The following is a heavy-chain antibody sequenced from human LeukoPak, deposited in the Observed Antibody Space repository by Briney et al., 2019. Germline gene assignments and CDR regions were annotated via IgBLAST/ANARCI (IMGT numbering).Heavy chain of an antibody. CDR1: GFTVSSNY. J-gene: IGHJ4*02. V-gene: IGHV3-53*01. CDR3: ARNLVGTCFDY. CDR2: TYSNGRT. D-gene: IGHD1-26*01. Sequence: GGSLRLSCAASGFTVSSNYMSWVRQAPGKGLEWVSVTYSNGRTYYADSVKGRFTISRDISKNTLYLQMNSLRAEDTAVYYCARNLVGTCFDYWGQGTLVTVSS.